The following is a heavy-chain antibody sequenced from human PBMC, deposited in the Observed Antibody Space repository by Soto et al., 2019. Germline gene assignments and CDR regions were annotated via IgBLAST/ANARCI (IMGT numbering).Heavy chain of an antibody. CDR2: ISSSSSTI. CDR1: GFTFSSYS. Sequence: PGGSLSLSCAASGFTFSSYSMNWVRQAPGKGLERVSYISSSSSTIYYADSVKGRFTISRDNAKNSLYLQMNSLRAEDTALYYFARDSWYDFWSGYSDAFDIWGQGTMVTVSS. D-gene: IGHD3-3*01. CDR3: ARDSWYDFWSGYSDAFDI. J-gene: IGHJ3*02. V-gene: IGHV3-48*01.